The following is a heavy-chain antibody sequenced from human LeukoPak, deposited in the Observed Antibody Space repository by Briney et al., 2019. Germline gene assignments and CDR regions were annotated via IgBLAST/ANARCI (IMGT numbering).Heavy chain of an antibody. CDR2: IKQDGSEK. CDR3: ARRSLYYDFWSGRYFDY. J-gene: IGHJ4*02. V-gene: IGHV3-7*01. CDR1: GFTFSTYW. D-gene: IGHD3-3*01. Sequence: GGSLRLSCAASGFTFSTYWMTWVRQAPGKGLEWVANIKQDGSEKYYVDSVKGRFTISRDNAKNSLYLQMNSLRAEDTAVYYCARRSLYYDFWSGRYFDYWGQGTLVTVSS.